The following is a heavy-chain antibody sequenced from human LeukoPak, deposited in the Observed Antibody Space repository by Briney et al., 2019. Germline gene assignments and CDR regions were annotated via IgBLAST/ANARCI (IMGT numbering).Heavy chain of an antibody. CDR3: AKSPCSSTSCRAEYFQH. D-gene: IGHD2-2*01. CDR1: GFTFSSYG. V-gene: IGHV3-30*02. Sequence: GGSLRLSCAASGFTFSSYGMHWVRQAPGKGLEGVAFIRYDGSNKYYADSVKGRFTISRDNSKNTLYLQMNSLRAEDTAVYYCAKSPCSSTSCRAEYFQHWGQGTLVTASS. J-gene: IGHJ1*01. CDR2: IRYDGSNK.